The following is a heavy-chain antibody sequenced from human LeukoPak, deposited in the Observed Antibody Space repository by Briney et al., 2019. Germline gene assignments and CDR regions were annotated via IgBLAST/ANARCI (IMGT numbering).Heavy chain of an antibody. V-gene: IGHV4-61*02. D-gene: IGHD3-3*01. CDR2: IYTSGST. Sequence: SETLSLTCTVSGGSISSGSYYWSWIRQPAGKGLEWIGRIYTSGSTNYNPSLKSRFTISVDTSKNQFSLKLSSVTAADTAVYYCAREAIFGVVIDYWAREPWSPSPQ. CDR3: AREAIFGVVIDY. CDR1: GGSISSGSYY. J-gene: IGHJ4*02.